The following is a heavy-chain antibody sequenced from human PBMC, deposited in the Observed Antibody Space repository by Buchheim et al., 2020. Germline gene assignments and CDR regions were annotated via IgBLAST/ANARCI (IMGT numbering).Heavy chain of an antibody. D-gene: IGHD4/OR15-4a*01. CDR1: EFSEFSFSSYG. CDR2: ISYNGRNK. J-gene: IGHJ6*02. Sequence: QVQLVESGGGVVRPGRSLRLSCTVSEFSEFSFSSYGIHWVRQAPGKGLEWVALISYNGRNKYYADSVRGRFTIFRDNSKNTLYLQMNSLRVEDTAVYFCARDRTVYADYAFGHYGMDIWGQGTT. CDR3: ARDRTVYADYAFGHYGMDI. V-gene: IGHV3-30*03.